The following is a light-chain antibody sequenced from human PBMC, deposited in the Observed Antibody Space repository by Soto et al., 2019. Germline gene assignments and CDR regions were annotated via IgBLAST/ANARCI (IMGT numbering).Light chain of an antibody. J-gene: IGKJ5*01. CDR1: QDISSH. CDR3: QQFNSYPIT. Sequence: DIQLTQSPSFLSACVGDRVTITCRASQDISSHLVWYQQKPGEAPQLLIFAASTLQSGDPSRFRGSGSETDFTLTINGLQPEDFATYYCQQFNSYPITFGQGTRLDIK. V-gene: IGKV1-9*01. CDR2: AAS.